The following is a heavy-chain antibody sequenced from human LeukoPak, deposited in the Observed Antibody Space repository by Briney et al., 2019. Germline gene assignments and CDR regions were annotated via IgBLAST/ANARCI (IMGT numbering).Heavy chain of an antibody. Sequence: SETLSLTCTVSGGSISSSSYYWGWIRQPPGKGPEWIGSIYYSGSTYYNPSLKSRVTISVDTSKNQFSLKLSSVTAADTAVYYCARREDYGGNSGQFDYWGQGTLVTVSS. CDR2: IYYSGST. V-gene: IGHV4-39*01. CDR1: GGSISSSSYY. CDR3: ARREDYGGNSGQFDY. D-gene: IGHD4-23*01. J-gene: IGHJ4*02.